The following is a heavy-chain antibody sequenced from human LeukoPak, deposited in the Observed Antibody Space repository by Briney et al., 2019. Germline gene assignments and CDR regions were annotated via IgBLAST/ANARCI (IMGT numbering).Heavy chain of an antibody. V-gene: IGHV3-11*01. Sequence: GGSLRLSCAASGFTFSDYYMSWIRQAPGKGLEWVSYISGSGRTIYYADSVKGRFTISRDNAKNSLYLQMNSLRAEDTAVYYCASGQWVVKDGMDVWGQGTTVTVSS. CDR3: ASGQWVVKDGMDV. J-gene: IGHJ6*02. CDR1: GFTFSDYY. CDR2: ISGSGRTI. D-gene: IGHD4-23*01.